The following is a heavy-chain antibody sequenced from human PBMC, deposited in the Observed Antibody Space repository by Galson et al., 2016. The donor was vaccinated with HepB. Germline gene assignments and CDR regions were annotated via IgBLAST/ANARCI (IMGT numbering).Heavy chain of an antibody. V-gene: IGHV4-59*01. D-gene: IGHD4-17*01. CDR1: GGSISSYY. Sequence: SETLSLTCTVSGGSISSYYWSWIRQPPGKGLEWIGQIFSSGSTHLNPSLKSRATISVDTSKNQFTLKLSSVTAADTAMYYCARHQKLYGDFRLTSYFDYWGQGTLVTVSS. CDR3: ARHQKLYGDFRLTSYFDY. CDR2: IFSSGST. J-gene: IGHJ4*02.